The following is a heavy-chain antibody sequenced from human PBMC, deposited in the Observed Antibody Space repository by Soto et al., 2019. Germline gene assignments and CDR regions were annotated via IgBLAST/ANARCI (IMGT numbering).Heavy chain of an antibody. J-gene: IGHJ4*02. CDR3: ARVPDY. CDR1: GYSISSGYY. V-gene: IGHV4-38-2*01. CDR2: SYHSGIT. Sequence: PSEPLSLTCAVSGYSISSGYYWGWIRQPPGKGLEWIATSYHSGITHYNPSLKSRVTISLDTSKNQLSLKLSSVTAADTAVYYYARVPDYSGQGNLVSVYS.